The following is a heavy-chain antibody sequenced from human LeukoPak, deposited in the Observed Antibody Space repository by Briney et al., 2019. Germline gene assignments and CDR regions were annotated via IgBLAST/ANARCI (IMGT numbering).Heavy chain of an antibody. Sequence: GGSLRLSCAASGFTFSSYWMHWVRQAPGKGLVWVSRINNDGSSTSYADSVRGRFTISRDNAKNTLYLQMNSLRAEDTAVYYCARGKQQLDPYYYYYMDVWGKGTTVTISS. CDR2: INNDGSST. D-gene: IGHD6-13*01. CDR3: ARGKQQLDPYYYYYMDV. J-gene: IGHJ6*03. CDR1: GFTFSSYW. V-gene: IGHV3-74*01.